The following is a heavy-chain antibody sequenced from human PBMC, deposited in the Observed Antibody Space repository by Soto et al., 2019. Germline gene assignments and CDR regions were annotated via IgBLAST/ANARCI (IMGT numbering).Heavy chain of an antibody. CDR2: IFYSGNS. CDR3: ARLSSLYYNSDYGGYYFDY. Sequence: QVQLQESCPGLVKPSQTLSLTCTVSGGSIRGGDYYWSWIRQHPGKGLEWIGYIFYSGNSFYNPSLKCGVIISVDTSKNQFSLQLSSVTAADTAIYYCARLSSLYYNSDYGGYYFDYWGQGTLVSVSS. J-gene: IGHJ4*02. CDR1: GGSIRGGDYY. V-gene: IGHV4-31*03. D-gene: IGHD3-10*01.